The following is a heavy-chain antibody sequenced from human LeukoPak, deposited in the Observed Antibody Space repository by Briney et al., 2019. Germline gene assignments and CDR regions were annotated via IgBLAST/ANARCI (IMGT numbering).Heavy chain of an antibody. V-gene: IGHV3-7*01. Sequence: GGSLRLSCAASGFTFNTFWMSWVRQTPGKGLEWVANIKEDGTKKYYVDSVKGRFTISRDNAKNSLYLQMNSLRAEDTAVYYCARDSIADDAFDIWGQGTMVTVSS. J-gene: IGHJ3*02. CDR2: IKEDGTKK. CDR1: GFTFNTFW. D-gene: IGHD6-13*01. CDR3: ARDSIADDAFDI.